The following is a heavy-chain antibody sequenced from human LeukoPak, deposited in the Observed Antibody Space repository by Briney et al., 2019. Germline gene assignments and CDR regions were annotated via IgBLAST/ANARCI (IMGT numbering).Heavy chain of an antibody. V-gene: IGHV3-21*01. Sequence: GGSLRLSCAASGFLFSSYVMHWVRQTPGKGLEWVSSISRTSTYIYYADSVKGRFTLSRDNGKNSLFLQMNSLRAEDTAVYYCARGGMGTNSQEYFYYGMDVWGQGTAVTVS. D-gene: IGHD2-2*01. CDR1: GFLFSSYV. CDR2: ISRTSTYI. CDR3: ARGGMGTNSQEYFYYGMDV. J-gene: IGHJ6*02.